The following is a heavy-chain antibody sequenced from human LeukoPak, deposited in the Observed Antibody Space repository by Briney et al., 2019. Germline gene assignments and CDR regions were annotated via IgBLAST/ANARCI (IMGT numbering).Heavy chain of an antibody. CDR3: APTPEAYTSNWNV. Sequence: ASVKVSCKASGYMFIDDYMHWVRQAPGQGLEWMGWINPDSGFTNYAQKFQGRVTMTRDTSISTAYMEVSRLRSDDTAVYYCAPTPEAYTSNWNVWGQGILVTVSS. J-gene: IGHJ4*02. CDR1: GYMFIDDY. V-gene: IGHV1-2*02. CDR2: INPDSGFT. D-gene: IGHD1-1*01.